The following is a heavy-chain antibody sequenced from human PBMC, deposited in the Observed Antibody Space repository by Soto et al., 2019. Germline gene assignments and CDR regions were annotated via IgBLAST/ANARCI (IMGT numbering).Heavy chain of an antibody. CDR3: ARDFCSGGGCTLDY. D-gene: IGHD2-15*01. CDR1: GFTFISYA. J-gene: IGHJ4*02. CDR2: ISKDGSNK. Sequence: QVQLVESGGGVVQPGSSLRLSCAASGFTFISYAIHWVRQAPGKGLEWVAVISKDGSNKYYADSVKGRFTISRDNSKNTLSLQINSLRAEDTAVYYCARDFCSGGGCTLDYGGQGTLVTVSS. V-gene: IGHV3-30-3*01.